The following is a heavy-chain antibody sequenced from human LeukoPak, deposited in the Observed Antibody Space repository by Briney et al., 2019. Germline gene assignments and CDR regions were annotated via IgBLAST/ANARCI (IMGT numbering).Heavy chain of an antibody. D-gene: IGHD3-3*01. V-gene: IGHV3-30*02. Sequence: GGSLRLSCAASGFTFSSYGMHWVRQAPGKGLEWVAFIRYDGSNKYYADSVKGRFTISRDNSKNTLYLQMNSLRAEDTAVYYCAKDSLYDFWSGYPKNWFDPWGQGTLVTVSS. J-gene: IGHJ5*02. CDR1: GFTFSSYG. CDR2: IRYDGSNK. CDR3: AKDSLYDFWSGYPKNWFDP.